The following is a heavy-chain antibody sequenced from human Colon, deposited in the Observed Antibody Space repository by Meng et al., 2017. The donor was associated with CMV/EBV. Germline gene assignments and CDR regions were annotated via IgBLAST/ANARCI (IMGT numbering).Heavy chain of an antibody. J-gene: IGHJ5*02. D-gene: IGHD4-11*01. V-gene: IGHV4-4*02. CDR1: SGSVAHW. CDR2: LSLCGTA. CDR3: ATRDYHYLDHS. Sequence: QVQLQESGPGLVQPSGTLSLTFAVSSGSVAHWCSWVRQPPGKGLEWIGELSLCGTANYNPSLKSRITISIDKSNNQFFLNLNSVTAADTAVYYCATRDYHYLDHSWGRGTLVTVSS.